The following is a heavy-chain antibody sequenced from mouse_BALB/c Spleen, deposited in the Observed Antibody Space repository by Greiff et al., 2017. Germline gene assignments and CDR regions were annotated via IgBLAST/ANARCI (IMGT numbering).Heavy chain of an antibody. V-gene: IGHV3-8*02. CDR1: GDSITSGY. J-gene: IGHJ3*01. Sequence: EVQRVESGPSLVKPSQTLSLTCSVTGDSITSGYWNWIRKFPGNKLEYMGYISYSGSTYYNPSLKSRISITRDTSKNQYYLQLNSVTTEDTATYYCARYYYGNYGFAYWGQGTLVTVSA. CDR3: ARYYYGNYGFAY. D-gene: IGHD2-1*01. CDR2: ISYSGST.